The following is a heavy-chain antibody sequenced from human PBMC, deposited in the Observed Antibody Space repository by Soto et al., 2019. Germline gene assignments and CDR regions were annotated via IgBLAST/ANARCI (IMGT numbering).Heavy chain of an antibody. CDR2: ISAYNGNT. V-gene: IGHV1-18*01. CDR1: GYTFTSYG. D-gene: IGHD6-19*01. J-gene: IGHJ3*02. CDR3: ARDYFFVAVAGPDAFDI. Sequence: QVQLVQSGAEVKKPGASVKVSCKASGYTFTSYGISWVRQAPGQGLEWMGWISAYNGNTNYAQKLQGRVTMTTDTSTSTAYMELRSLRSDDTAVYYCARDYFFVAVAGPDAFDIWGQGTMVTVSS.